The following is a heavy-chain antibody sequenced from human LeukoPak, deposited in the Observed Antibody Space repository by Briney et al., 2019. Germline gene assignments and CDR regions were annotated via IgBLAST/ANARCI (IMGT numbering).Heavy chain of an antibody. D-gene: IGHD2/OR15-2a*01. CDR2: ISDIGSI. Sequence: SETLSLTCTVSGGSISSYYWSWIRQPPGKGLEWIAYISDIGSINYNPSLESRVTISLDTSKNQFSLKLSSVTAADTAVYYCAGHHPRNTVDFWGQGTLVTVSS. V-gene: IGHV4-59*08. CDR3: AGHHPRNTVDF. J-gene: IGHJ4*02. CDR1: GGSISSYY.